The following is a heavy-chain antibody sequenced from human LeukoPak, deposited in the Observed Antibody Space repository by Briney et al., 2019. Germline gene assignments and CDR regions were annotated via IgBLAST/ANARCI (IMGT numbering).Heavy chain of an antibody. CDR3: ASGWPRGYYYYMEV. D-gene: IGHD5-24*01. J-gene: IGHJ6*03. Sequence: SVKVSCKASGGTFSSYAISWVRQAPGQGLEWMGGIIPIFGTANYAQKFQGRVTITTDESTSTAYMELSSLRSEDTAVYYCASGWPRGYYYYMEVWGKGTTVTVSS. CDR2: IIPIFGTA. CDR1: GGTFSSYA. V-gene: IGHV1-69*05.